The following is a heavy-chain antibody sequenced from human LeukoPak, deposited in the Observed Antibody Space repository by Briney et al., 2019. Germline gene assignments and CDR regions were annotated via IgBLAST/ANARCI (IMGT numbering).Heavy chain of an antibody. D-gene: IGHD3-3*01. CDR1: GFTFNSYN. V-gene: IGHV3-43*01. CDR3: AKDTLELDGAFNY. Sequence: QTGGSLRLSCAASGFTFNSYNMNWVRQAPGKGLEWVSLISWDGGSTYYADSVKGRFTISRDNSKNSLYLQMNSLRTEDTALYYCAKDTLELDGAFNYWGQGTLVTVSS. CDR2: ISWDGGST. J-gene: IGHJ4*02.